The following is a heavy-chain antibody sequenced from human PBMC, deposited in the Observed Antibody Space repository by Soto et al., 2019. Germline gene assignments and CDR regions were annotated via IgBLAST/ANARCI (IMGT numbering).Heavy chain of an antibody. CDR2: MNPNSGDT. CDR3: ARGELLWFGELLR. D-gene: IGHD3-10*01. J-gene: IGHJ4*02. CDR1: GYTFTSYE. Sequence: QVRLVQSGAEVKKPGASVKVSCKASGYTFTSYEINWVRQATGQGLEWMGWMNPNSGDTGYAQKFQGRVTMTRNNSISTAYMELSSLRSEDTAVYYCARGELLWFGELLRWGQGTLVTVSS. V-gene: IGHV1-8*01.